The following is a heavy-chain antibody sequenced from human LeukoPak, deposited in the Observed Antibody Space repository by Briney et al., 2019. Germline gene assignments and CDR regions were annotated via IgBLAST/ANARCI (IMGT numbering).Heavy chain of an antibody. J-gene: IGHJ3*02. CDR2: ISASSGST. V-gene: IGHV3-23*01. CDR3: VREGPRGLAFDI. Sequence: TGGSLRLSCAASGFTFRSHDMSWVRQAPGKGLEWVSGISASSGSTFYADSVKGRFTISRDNSKNTLYLQMNGLRVEDTAVYYCVREGPRGLAFDIWGQGTMVTVSS. CDR1: GFTFRSHD.